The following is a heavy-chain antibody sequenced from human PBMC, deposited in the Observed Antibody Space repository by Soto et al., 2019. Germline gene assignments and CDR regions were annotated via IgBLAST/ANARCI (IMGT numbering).Heavy chain of an antibody. V-gene: IGHV1-18*01. D-gene: IGHD3-22*01. CDR3: ASIYYDSSGPRAEYFEH. Sequence: APVKVSCNASGYTFTSYGISWVRQAPGQGREWMGWISAYNGNTNYAQKLQGRVTMTTDTSTSTAYMELRSLRSDDTAVYYCASIYYDSSGPRAEYFEHWGQGTLVTVSS. CDR1: GYTFTSYG. J-gene: IGHJ1*01. CDR2: ISAYNGNT.